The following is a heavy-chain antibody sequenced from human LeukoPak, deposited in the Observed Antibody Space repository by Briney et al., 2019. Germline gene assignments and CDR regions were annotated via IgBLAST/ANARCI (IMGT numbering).Heavy chain of an antibody. Sequence: SETLSLTCTVSGGSISSHYWSWIRQPPGKGLEWIGYIYYSGSTNYNPSLKSRVTISVDTSKNQFSLKLSSVTAADTAVYYCAISYSSGWFGYWGQGTMVTVSS. D-gene: IGHD6-19*01. CDR1: GGSISSHY. CDR2: IYYSGST. J-gene: IGHJ4*02. CDR3: AISYSSGWFGY. V-gene: IGHV4-59*08.